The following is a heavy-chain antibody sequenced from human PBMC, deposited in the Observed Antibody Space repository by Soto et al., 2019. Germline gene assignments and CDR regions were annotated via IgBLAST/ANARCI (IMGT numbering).Heavy chain of an antibody. CDR1: GGSISSYY. D-gene: IGHD3-10*01. CDR3: VRGPGSYNWFDS. J-gene: IGHJ5*01. CDR2: IYIYSSGTT. Sequence: PSETLSLTCTVSGGSISSYYWSWIRQPAGKGLEWIGRIYIYSSGTTNYNPSLKSRVTMSGDTSKNQFSLNLSSVTAADTAVYYCVRGPGSYNWFDSWGQGTLVTVSS. V-gene: IGHV4-4*07.